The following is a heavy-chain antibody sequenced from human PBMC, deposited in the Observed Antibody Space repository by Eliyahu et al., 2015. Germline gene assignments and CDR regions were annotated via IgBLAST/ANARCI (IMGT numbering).Heavy chain of an antibody. D-gene: IGHD3-22*01. J-gene: IGHJ4*02. CDR3: ARGQGDSRGDFDY. CDR1: GGSFSGYY. Sequence: QVQLQQXXAGLLKPSEXLSXTCAVXGGSFSGYYWSWIRQPPGKGLEWIGEINHSGSTNYNPSLKXRVTISVDTSKNQFSLKLSSVTAADTAVYYCARGQGDSRGDFDYWGQGTLVTVSS. CDR2: INHSGST. V-gene: IGHV4-34*01.